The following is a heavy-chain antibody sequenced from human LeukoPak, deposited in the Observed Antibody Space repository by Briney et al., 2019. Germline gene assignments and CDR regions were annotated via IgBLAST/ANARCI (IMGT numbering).Heavy chain of an antibody. Sequence: PGGSLRLSCAASGFTFSSYSMNWVRQAPGKGLEWVSSISSSSSYIYYADSVKGRLTISRDNAKNSLYLQMNSLRAEDTAVYYCARWHYDSSGYYLFDYWGQGTLVTVSS. V-gene: IGHV3-21*01. CDR2: ISSSSSYI. CDR3: ARWHYDSSGYYLFDY. J-gene: IGHJ4*02. D-gene: IGHD3-22*01. CDR1: GFTFSSYS.